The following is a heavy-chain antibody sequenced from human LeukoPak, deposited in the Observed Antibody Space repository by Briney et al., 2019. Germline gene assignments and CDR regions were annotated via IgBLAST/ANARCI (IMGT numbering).Heavy chain of an antibody. V-gene: IGHV1-24*01. J-gene: IGHJ6*02. D-gene: IGHD2-2*01. CDR3: ATDGIVVVPAAMWYYGMDV. CDR2: FDPEDGET. CDR1: GYTLTELS. Sequence: GASVKVSCKVSGYTLTELSMHWVRQAPGKGLEWMGGFDPEDGETIYAQKFQGRVTMTEDTSTDTAYMELSGLRSEDTAVYYCATDGIVVVPAAMWYYGMDVWGQGTTVTVSS.